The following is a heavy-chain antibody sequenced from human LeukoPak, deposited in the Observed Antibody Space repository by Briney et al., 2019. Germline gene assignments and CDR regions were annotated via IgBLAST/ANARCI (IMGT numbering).Heavy chain of an antibody. CDR1: GYTFTSYD. V-gene: IGHV1-8*01. CDR2: MNPNSGNT. CDR3: ARGALPLYDYVWGSYRYFFDY. Sequence: ASVKVSCKASGYTFTSYDINWVRQATGQGLEWMGWMNPNSGNTGYAQKFQGRVTITADKSTSTAYMELSSLRSEDTAVYYCARGALPLYDYVWGSYRYFFDYWGQGTLVTVSS. D-gene: IGHD3-16*02. J-gene: IGHJ4*02.